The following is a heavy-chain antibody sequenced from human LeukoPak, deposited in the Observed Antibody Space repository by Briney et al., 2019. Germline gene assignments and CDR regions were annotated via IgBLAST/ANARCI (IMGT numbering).Heavy chain of an antibody. V-gene: IGHV5-51*01. J-gene: IGHJ6*02. CDR1: GYSFTSYW. CDR3: ARRQAVRGSREALYGMDV. Sequence: GESLKISCKGSGYSFTSYWIGWVRQMPGKGLEWMGIIYPGDSDTRYSPSFQGQVTISADKSISTAYLQWSSLKASDTAMYYCARRQAVRGSREALYGMDVWGQGTTVTVSS. CDR2: IYPGDSDT. D-gene: IGHD3-10*01.